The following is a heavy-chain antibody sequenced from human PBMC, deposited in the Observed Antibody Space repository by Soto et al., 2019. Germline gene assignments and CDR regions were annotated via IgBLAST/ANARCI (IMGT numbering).Heavy chain of an antibody. V-gene: IGHV4-4*02. CDR2: IYHSGST. D-gene: IGHD6-6*01. CDR1: GGSISSSNW. Sequence: SETLSLTCAVSGGSISSSNWWSWVRQPPGKGLEWIGEIYHSGSTNYNPSLKSRVTISVDKSKNQFPLKLSSVTAADTAVYYCATDLYSSSSCYYYGMDVWGQGTTVTVSS. J-gene: IGHJ6*02. CDR3: ATDLYSSSSCYYYGMDV.